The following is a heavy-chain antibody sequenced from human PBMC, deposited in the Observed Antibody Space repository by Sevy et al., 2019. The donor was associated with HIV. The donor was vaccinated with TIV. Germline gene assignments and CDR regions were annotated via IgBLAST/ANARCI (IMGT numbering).Heavy chain of an antibody. CDR3: AKDRAEIAAVGTALDI. Sequence: ASVKVSCKGSGYSFTNYYMNWVRQAPGQGLEWMGWINPNSGGTNYAQKFQGRVTMTRDTSISTAYMELSSLRSDETAVYYCAKDRAEIAAVGTALDIWGQGTMVTVSS. V-gene: IGHV1-2*02. J-gene: IGHJ3*02. CDR2: INPNSGGT. D-gene: IGHD6-13*01. CDR1: GYSFTNYY.